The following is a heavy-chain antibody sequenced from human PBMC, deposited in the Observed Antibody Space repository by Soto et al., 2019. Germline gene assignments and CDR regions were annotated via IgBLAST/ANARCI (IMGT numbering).Heavy chain of an antibody. CDR3: ARGRGYCSGGSCYSGIGYGMDD. CDR1: GGSFSSGAYY. J-gene: IGHJ6*02. Sequence: QVQLQESGPGLVKPSETLSLTCSVSGGSFSSGAYYWSWIRQHPGRGLEWIGYMYYSGSTYYNPSLKSRGTISVDTSKNQFSLRLSSVTAADTAVYYCARGRGYCSGGSCYSGIGYGMDDWGQGTTVIVSS. V-gene: IGHV4-31*03. D-gene: IGHD2-15*01. CDR2: MYYSGST.